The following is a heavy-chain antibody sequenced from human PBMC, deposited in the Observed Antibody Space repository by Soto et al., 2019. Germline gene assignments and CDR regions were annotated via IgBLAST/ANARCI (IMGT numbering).Heavy chain of an antibody. D-gene: IGHD2-2*01. CDR1: GGSISSSSYY. V-gene: IGHV4-39*01. J-gene: IGHJ3*02. Sequence: QLQLQESGPGLVKPSETLSLTCTVSGGSISSSSYYWGWIRQPPGKGLEWIGSIYYSGSTYYNPSLKSRVTISVDTSKNQFSLKLSSVTAADTAVYYCARRRYHNAFDIWGQGTMVTVSS. CDR3: ARRRYHNAFDI. CDR2: IYYSGST.